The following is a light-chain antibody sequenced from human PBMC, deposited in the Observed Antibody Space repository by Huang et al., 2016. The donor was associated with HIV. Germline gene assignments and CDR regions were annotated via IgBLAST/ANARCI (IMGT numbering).Light chain of an antibody. CDR1: QGISNY. Sequence: DIRMTQSPSSLSASVGDRVTITCRASQGISNYLAWYHQKPGKVPDLLIYAASTLQSGVPSRFSCSGSGTDFTLTISSLQPEDVGTYYCQKYNSAPPTFGQGTKVEIK. V-gene: IGKV1-27*01. J-gene: IGKJ1*01. CDR2: AAS. CDR3: QKYNSAPPT.